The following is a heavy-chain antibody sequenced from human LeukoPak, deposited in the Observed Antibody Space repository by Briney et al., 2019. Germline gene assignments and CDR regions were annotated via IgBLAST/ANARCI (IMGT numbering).Heavy chain of an antibody. CDR2: IKQDGSEK. Sequence: GGSLRLSCEASGCTYTDYWMTWVRQAPGKGLEWVANIKQDGSEKFYVDSVKGRFTISRDNAKNSLSLQMNSLRAEDTAVYYCARVYSSSWYYWGQGTLVTVSS. CDR1: GCTYTDYW. CDR3: ARVYSSSWYY. J-gene: IGHJ4*02. D-gene: IGHD6-13*01. V-gene: IGHV3-7*01.